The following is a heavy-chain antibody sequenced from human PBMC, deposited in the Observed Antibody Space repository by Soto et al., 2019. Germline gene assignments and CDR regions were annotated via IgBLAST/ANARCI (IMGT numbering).Heavy chain of an antibody. CDR3: ARVLYYGSGSYSPYGMDV. D-gene: IGHD3-10*01. CDR1: GVSFNNNG. CDR2: VSPPFRTS. V-gene: IGHV1-69*01. J-gene: IGHJ6*02. Sequence: QVQLVQSGAEVKKPGSSVKVSCKTSGVSFNNNGIGWVRQAPGHGLEWMGGVSPPFRTSNYARKFQGRISITADASMGTVNSILSSLTSEDTAQYYCARVLYYGSGSYSPYGMDVWGQGTTVTVSS.